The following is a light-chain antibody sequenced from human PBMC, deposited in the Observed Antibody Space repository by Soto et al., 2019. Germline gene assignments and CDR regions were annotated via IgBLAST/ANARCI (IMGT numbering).Light chain of an antibody. CDR1: SGDVGGHNF. Sequence: QSALTQPPSASGSPGQSVTISCTGTSGDVGGHNFVSWYQFHPGKAPKLIIYEVSKRPSGVPNRFSGSKSDNTASLTVSGLQAEDEADYFCSSYAGTNKVFGGGT. J-gene: IGLJ3*02. CDR3: SSYAGTNKV. V-gene: IGLV2-8*01. CDR2: EVS.